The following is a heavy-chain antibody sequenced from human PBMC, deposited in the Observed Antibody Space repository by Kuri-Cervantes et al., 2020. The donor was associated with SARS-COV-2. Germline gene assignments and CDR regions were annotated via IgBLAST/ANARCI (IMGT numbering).Heavy chain of an antibody. D-gene: IGHD3-16*01. J-gene: IGHJ5*02. CDR1: GFTFSSYS. CDR2: ISSSSSYI. CDR3: AISPRAYGWFDP. V-gene: IGHV3-21*01. Sequence: GRSLRLSCAASGFTFSSYSMNWVRQAPGKGLEWVSSISSSSSYIYYADSVKGRFTISRDKAKNSLYLQMNSLRAEDTAVYYCAISPRAYGWFDPWGQGTLVTVSS.